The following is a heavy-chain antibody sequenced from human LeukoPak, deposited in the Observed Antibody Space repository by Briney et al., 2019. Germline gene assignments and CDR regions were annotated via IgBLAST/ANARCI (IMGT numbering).Heavy chain of an antibody. D-gene: IGHD3-10*01. CDR3: TSRRGPYYFCIDV. CDR1: GHNFTTYW. V-gene: IGHV5-51*01. Sequence: GESLKISCKGSGHNFTTYWIGWVRQMPGKGLEWMGVIYPDDSETKHNPSFQGQVTMSAAKSLNTAYLQWDRLKASDTAIYYCTSRRGPYYFCIDVWGKGTTVTVSS. J-gene: IGHJ6*03. CDR2: IYPDDSET.